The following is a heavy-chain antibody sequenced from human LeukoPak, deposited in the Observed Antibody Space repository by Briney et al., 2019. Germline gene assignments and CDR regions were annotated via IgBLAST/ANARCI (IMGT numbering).Heavy chain of an antibody. D-gene: IGHD4-17*01. CDR1: GYTFTSYY. J-gene: IGHJ4*02. CDR3: ASWSLDDYGDYRSNY. CDR2: INPSGGST. Sequence: ASVKVSCKASGYTFTSYYMHWVRQAPGQGLEWMGIINPSGGSTSYAQKFQGRVTMTRDMSTSTVYMELSSLRSEDTAVYYCASWSLDDYGDYRSNYWGQGTLVTVSS. V-gene: IGHV1-46*01.